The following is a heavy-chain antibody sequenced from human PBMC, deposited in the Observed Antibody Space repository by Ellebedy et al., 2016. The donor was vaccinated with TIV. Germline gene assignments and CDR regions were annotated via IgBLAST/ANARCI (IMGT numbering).Heavy chain of an antibody. V-gene: IGHV1-69*04. CDR3: ARWGGSSGRFQGPYDF. CDR1: GGTFSNYA. Sequence: SVKVSCKASGGTFSNYAFNWGRQAPGQGLEWMGRIIPILGVADYAQNFQGRVTFTADKYTTTAYMELSSLRSEDTAVYYCARWGGSSGRFQGPYDFWGQGTLVAVSS. J-gene: IGHJ4*02. D-gene: IGHD1-26*01. CDR2: IIPILGVA.